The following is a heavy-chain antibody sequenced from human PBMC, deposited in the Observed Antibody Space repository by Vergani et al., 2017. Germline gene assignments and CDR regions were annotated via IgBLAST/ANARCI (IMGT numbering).Heavy chain of an antibody. Sequence: QITFKESGPTLVKPTQTLTLTCTFSGFSIITSEMCVIWIRQPPGKALEWLALIDWNDNKYFNTSLKTRRTISKDTSENQVVLTMTNMDPVDTGTYYCARIRRRGRSGYDFFDFWGQGILVTVAS. J-gene: IGHJ4*02. CDR3: ARIRRRGRSGYDFFDF. CDR1: GFSIITSEMC. CDR2: IDWNDNK. V-gene: IGHV2-70*12. D-gene: IGHD5-12*01.